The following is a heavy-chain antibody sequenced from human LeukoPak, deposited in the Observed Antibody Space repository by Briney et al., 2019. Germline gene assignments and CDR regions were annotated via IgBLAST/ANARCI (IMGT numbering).Heavy chain of an antibody. Sequence: GGSLRLSCAASGFTFSNYGMHWVHQAPGKGLEWVAVISYDGSNKYYGDSVRGRFTISRDNSKNTLYLQMNSLRAEDTAVYYCAKAYYYDSSGHFAYWGQGTLVTVSS. CDR1: GFTFSNYG. J-gene: IGHJ4*02. CDR2: ISYDGSNK. D-gene: IGHD3-22*01. CDR3: AKAYYYDSSGHFAY. V-gene: IGHV3-30*18.